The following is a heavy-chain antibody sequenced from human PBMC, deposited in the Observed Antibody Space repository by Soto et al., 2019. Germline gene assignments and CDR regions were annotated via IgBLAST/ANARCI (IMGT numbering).Heavy chain of an antibody. D-gene: IGHD2-15*01. V-gene: IGHV5-51*01. CDR2: IYPGDSDT. CDR3: GKRWPGFDSYYSYGMDV. J-gene: IGHJ6*02. CDR1: GYSFTSYW. Sequence: GESLKISCKGSGYSFTSYWIGWVRQMPGKGLEWMGIIYPGDSDTRYSPSFQGQVTISADKSISTAYLQWSSLKASDTAMYYCGKRWPGFDSYYSYGMDVGAQGTRVTVPS.